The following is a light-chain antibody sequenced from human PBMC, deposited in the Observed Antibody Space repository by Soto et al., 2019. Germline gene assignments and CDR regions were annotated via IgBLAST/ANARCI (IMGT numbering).Light chain of an antibody. CDR3: SSYTISSTRV. J-gene: IGLJ1*01. CDR2: EVS. V-gene: IGLV2-14*01. Sequence: QSALTQPASVSGSPGQSITISCPGTSSDVGGYNYVSWYQQHPGKGPKLMIYEVSNRPSGVSNRFSGSKSGNTASLTISGLQDEDEADYYCSSYTISSTRVFGTGTNLTVL. CDR1: SSDVGGYNY.